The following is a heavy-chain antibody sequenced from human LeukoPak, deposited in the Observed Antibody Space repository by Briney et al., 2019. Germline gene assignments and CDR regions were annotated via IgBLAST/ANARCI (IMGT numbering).Heavy chain of an antibody. V-gene: IGHV3-15*01. CDR2: IKSESAGGTT. Sequence: GGSLRLSCGASGITISSAWMSWVRQAPGKGLEWVARIKSESAGGTTDHAAPVKGRFTISRDDSKNTLYLQMDSLIIEDTGVYYCTTPPDWGQGTLVTVSS. J-gene: IGHJ4*02. CDR1: GITISSAW. CDR3: TTPPD.